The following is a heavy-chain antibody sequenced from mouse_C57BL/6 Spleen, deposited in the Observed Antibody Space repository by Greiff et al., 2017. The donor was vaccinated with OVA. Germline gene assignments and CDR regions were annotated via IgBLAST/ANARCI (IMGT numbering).Heavy chain of an antibody. D-gene: IGHD1-2*01. CDR3: ARQDYGYYFDY. J-gene: IGHJ2*01. CDR1: GFTFSSYT. V-gene: IGHV5-9*01. CDR2: ISGGGGNT. Sequence: EVKLMESGGGLVKPGGSLKLSCAASGFTFSSYTMSWVRQTPEKRLEWVATISGGGGNTYYPDSVNGRFTISRDNAKNTLYLQMSSLRSEDTALYYCARQDYGYYFDYWGQGTTLTVSS.